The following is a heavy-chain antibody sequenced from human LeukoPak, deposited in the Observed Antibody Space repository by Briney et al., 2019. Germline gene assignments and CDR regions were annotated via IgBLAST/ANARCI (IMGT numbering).Heavy chain of an antibody. CDR1: GFTFSSYN. D-gene: IGHD3-22*01. CDR3: ATQTLYYYNSSGYSNGEY. J-gene: IGHJ4*02. V-gene: IGHV3-21*01. Sequence: GGSLRLSCAASGFTFSSYNMNWVRQAPGKGLEWVSSISSSSSYIYYADSVKGRFTISRDNAKNSLYLQMNSLSAEDTAVYYCATQTLYYYNSSGYSNGEYWGQGTLVTVSS. CDR2: ISSSSSYI.